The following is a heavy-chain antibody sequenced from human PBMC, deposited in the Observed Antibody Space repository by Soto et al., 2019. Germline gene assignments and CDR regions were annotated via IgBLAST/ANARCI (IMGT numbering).Heavy chain of an antibody. CDR1: GFTFSSYA. D-gene: IGHD2-21*02. V-gene: IGHV3-23*01. Sequence: GGSLRLSCAASGFTFSSYAMSWVRQAPGKGLEWVSAISGSGGSTYYADSVKGRFTISRDNSKNTLYLQMNSLRAEDTAVYYCAKLAYCGGDCYLLNAFDIWGQGTMVTVSS. CDR2: ISGSGGST. CDR3: AKLAYCGGDCYLLNAFDI. J-gene: IGHJ3*02.